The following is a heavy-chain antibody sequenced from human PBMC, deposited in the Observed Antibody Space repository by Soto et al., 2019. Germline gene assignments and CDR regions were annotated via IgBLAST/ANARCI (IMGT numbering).Heavy chain of an antibody. D-gene: IGHD4-17*01. CDR1: GYTFTSYA. J-gene: IGHJ4*02. Sequence: ASVKVSCKASGYTFTSYAIVWVRQAPGQGLEWMGWINVYNGNTKYAQKFQGRVTMTTDTSTSTVYMELSRLRSDDTAVYYCARYDYGAPGGFDYWGQGTLVTVSS. CDR2: INVYNGNT. CDR3: ARYDYGAPGGFDY. V-gene: IGHV1-18*01.